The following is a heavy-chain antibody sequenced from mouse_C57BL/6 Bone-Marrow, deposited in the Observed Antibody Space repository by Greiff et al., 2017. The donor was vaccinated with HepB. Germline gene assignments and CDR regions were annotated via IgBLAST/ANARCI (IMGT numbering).Heavy chain of an antibody. J-gene: IGHJ2*01. CDR3: ARQPTIVTTYYFDY. Sequence: EVQLQQSGPELVKPGASVKISCKASGYTFTDYYMNWVKQSHGKSLEWIGDINPNNGGTSYNQKFKGKATLTVDKSSSTAYMELRSLTSEDSAVYYCARQPTIVTTYYFDYWGQGTTLTVSS. D-gene: IGHD2-5*01. CDR1: GYTFTDYY. V-gene: IGHV1-26*01. CDR2: INPNNGGT.